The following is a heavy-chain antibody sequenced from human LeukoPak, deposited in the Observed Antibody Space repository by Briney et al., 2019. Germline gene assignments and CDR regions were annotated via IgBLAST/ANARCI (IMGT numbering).Heavy chain of an antibody. CDR2: ITHGGDSA. V-gene: IGHV3-74*03. D-gene: IGHD2/OR15-2a*01. CDR1: GFTFSDYW. CDR3: ARDSGVSTPLDH. Sequence: GGSLRLSCQASGFTFSDYWIHWVRHAPGKGLVWVSRITHGGDSAEYAGSVEGRFTTSRDNAKNTVYLQLNSLRAEDTAVYYCARDSGVSTPLDHWGQGALVTVSS. J-gene: IGHJ4*02.